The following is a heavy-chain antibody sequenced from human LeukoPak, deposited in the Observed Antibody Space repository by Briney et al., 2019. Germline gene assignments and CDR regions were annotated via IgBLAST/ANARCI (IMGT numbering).Heavy chain of an antibody. Sequence: GGSLRLSCAASGFTFSSYWMHWVRQAPGKGLVWVSRINSDGSSTNYADSVKGRFTISRDNAKNTLYLQMNSLRAEDTAVYYCALIGAAAGTYPYYYMDVWGKGTTVTVSS. CDR1: GFTFSSYW. D-gene: IGHD6-13*01. CDR3: ALIGAAAGTYPYYYMDV. CDR2: INSDGSST. J-gene: IGHJ6*03. V-gene: IGHV3-74*01.